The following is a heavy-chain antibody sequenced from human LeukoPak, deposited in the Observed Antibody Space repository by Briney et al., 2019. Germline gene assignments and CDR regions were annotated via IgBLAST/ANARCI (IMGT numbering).Heavy chain of an antibody. V-gene: IGHV4-34*01. CDR3: ARGDSKSGWYSAFDI. CDR1: GGSISSYY. Sequence: PSETLSLTCAVYGGSISSYYWSWIRQPPGKGLEWIGEINHSGSTNYNPTLTRRVTISVDTSKNQFSLKLSSVTAADTAVYYCARGDSKSGWYSAFDIWGQGTMVTVSS. J-gene: IGHJ3*02. CDR2: INHSGST. D-gene: IGHD6-19*01.